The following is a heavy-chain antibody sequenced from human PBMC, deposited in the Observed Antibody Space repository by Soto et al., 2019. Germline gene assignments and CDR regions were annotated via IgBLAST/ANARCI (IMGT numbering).Heavy chain of an antibody. D-gene: IGHD3-10*01. V-gene: IGHV4-34*01. Sequence: SETLSLTCPVYGGSFSGYYWSWIRPPPGKGLEWIGEINHNGSTNYNPSLKRRVTISVDTSKNQFSLKLSSVTAADTAVYYCARAPTMVRGVIITGHDAFDIWGQGKMVTVS. J-gene: IGHJ3*02. CDR1: GGSFSGYY. CDR2: INHNGST. CDR3: ARAPTMVRGVIITGHDAFDI.